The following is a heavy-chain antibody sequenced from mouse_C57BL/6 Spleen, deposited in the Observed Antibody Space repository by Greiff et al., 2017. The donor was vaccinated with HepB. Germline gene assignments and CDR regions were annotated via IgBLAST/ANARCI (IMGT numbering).Heavy chain of an antibody. J-gene: IGHJ1*03. CDR2: IYPRSGNT. CDR3: ARWVRYSDWYFDV. CDR1: GYTFTSYG. D-gene: IGHD1-1*01. Sequence: QVQLKESGAELARPGASVKLSCKASGYTFTSYGISWVKQRTGQGLEWIGEIYPRSGNTYYNEKFKGKATLTADKSSSTAYMELRSLTSEDSAVYFCARWVRYSDWYFDVWGTGTTVTVSS. V-gene: IGHV1-81*01.